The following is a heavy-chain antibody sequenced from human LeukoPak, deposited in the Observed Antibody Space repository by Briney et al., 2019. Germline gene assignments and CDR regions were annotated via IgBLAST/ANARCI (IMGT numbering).Heavy chain of an antibody. J-gene: IGHJ6*02. CDR2: IYYSGST. CDR1: GGSISSGGYY. Sequence: SETVSLTCTVSGGSISSGGYYWSWIRQHPGKGLEWIGYIYYSGSTYYNPSLKSRVTISVDTSKNQFSLKLSSVTAADTAVYYCARESVVPAPSGMDVWGQGTTVTVSS. D-gene: IGHD2-2*01. V-gene: IGHV4-31*03. CDR3: ARESVVPAPSGMDV.